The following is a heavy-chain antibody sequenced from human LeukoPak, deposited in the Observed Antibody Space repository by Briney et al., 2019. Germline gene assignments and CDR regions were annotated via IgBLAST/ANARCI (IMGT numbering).Heavy chain of an antibody. D-gene: IGHD6-19*01. CDR2: ISGGTT. J-gene: IGHJ4*02. CDR3: SRGSGWLSVY. CDR1: GFTFGDYL. Sequence: GGSLRLSCTASGFTFGDYLMSWFRQAPGKGLEWIGFISGGTTEYAASVKGRFTISRDDSTRIAYLQMNSLTTEDTAVYYCSRGSGWLSVYWGQGTLVTVSS. V-gene: IGHV3-49*03.